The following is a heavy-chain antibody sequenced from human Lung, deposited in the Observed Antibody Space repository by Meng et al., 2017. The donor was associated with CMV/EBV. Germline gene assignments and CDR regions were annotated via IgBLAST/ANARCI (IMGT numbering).Heavy chain of an antibody. CDR1: GGSFTGYY. Sequence: SETLSLTCAVRGGSFTGYYWSWIRQPPGKGLEWIGDISYSGSVHYNPSLRSRLTISLVTSRIHFSLKLNSVTAADTAVYYCARGDNHTFWSGNFWFDPWGQGTLVTVSS. V-gene: IGHV4-34*01. J-gene: IGHJ5*02. D-gene: IGHD3-3*01. CDR3: ARGDNHTFWSGNFWFDP. CDR2: ISYSGSV.